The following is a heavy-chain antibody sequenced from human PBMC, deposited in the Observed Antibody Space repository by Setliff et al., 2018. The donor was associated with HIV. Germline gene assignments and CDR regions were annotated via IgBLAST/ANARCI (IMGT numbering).Heavy chain of an antibody. J-gene: IGHJ4*02. CDR2: IHHSGRT. CDR3: ASGRVRQSRKFGGVIVLPPFDY. Sequence: PSETLSLTCTVSGGSISDSDFYWSWIRQHPGKALEWIGYIHHSGRTFYNPSLKSRLTISIDTSKSQFSLRLGSVTAADTAVYYCASGRVRQSRKFGGVIVLPPFDYWGQGTLVTVSS. CDR1: GGSISDSDFY. V-gene: IGHV4-31*03. D-gene: IGHD3-16*02.